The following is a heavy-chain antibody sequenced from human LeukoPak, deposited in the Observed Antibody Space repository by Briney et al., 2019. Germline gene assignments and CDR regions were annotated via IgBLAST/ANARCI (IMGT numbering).Heavy chain of an antibody. D-gene: IGHD6-19*01. CDR1: GGSFSGYY. CDR2: INHSGST. CDR3: AREGAPGGGWHPRFADAFDI. J-gene: IGHJ3*02. Sequence: PSETLSLTCAVYGGSFSGYYWSWIRQPPGKGLEWIGEINHSGSTNYNPSLKSRVTISVDTSKNQFSLKLSSVTAADTAVYYCAREGAPGGGWHPRFADAFDIWGQGTVVTVSS. V-gene: IGHV4-34*01.